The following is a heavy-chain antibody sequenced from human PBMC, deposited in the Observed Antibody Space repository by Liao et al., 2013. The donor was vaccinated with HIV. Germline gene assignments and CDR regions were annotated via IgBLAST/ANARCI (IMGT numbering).Heavy chain of an antibody. CDR3: ARDAPPRDIPFFVY. CDR1: GGSISSGTYY. V-gene: IGHV4-61*02. J-gene: IGHJ4*02. Sequence: QVQLQESGPGLVKPSQTLSLTCTVSGGSISSGTYYWSWIRQPAGKGLEWIGRMYTSGSTYYNPSLKSRVTISVDTSKNQFSLKLSSVTAADTAVYYCARDAPPRDIPFFVYWGQGTLVTVSS. D-gene: IGHD2-15*01. CDR2: MYTSGST.